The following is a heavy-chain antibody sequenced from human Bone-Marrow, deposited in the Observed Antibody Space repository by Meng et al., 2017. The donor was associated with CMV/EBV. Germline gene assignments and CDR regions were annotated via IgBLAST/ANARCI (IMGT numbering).Heavy chain of an antibody. CDR1: GGSITSGNYY. J-gene: IGHJ3*01. Sequence: QVQLQESGPGLVEPSQTLSLTCTVSGGSITSGNYYWNWIRQPAGKGLEWVGRIYTSGSTDYNPSLKSRVTISLDTSKNQFSLKLNSVTAADTAVYYCARKGEFWGQGTMVTVSS. CDR3: ARKGEF. V-gene: IGHV4-61*02. D-gene: IGHD3-10*01. CDR2: IYTSGST.